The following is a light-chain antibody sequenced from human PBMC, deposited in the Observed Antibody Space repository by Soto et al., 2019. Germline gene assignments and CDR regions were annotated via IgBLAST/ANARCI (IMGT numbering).Light chain of an antibody. Sequence: DIQMTQSPSTLSASVGDRVTITCRASQSISSWLAWYQQKPGKAPKLLIYDASSLESGVPSRFGGRGSGTEFPLTISSLQPDDFATYYCQQYNSYGWTFGQGTKVEIK. CDR2: DAS. CDR3: QQYNSYGWT. CDR1: QSISSW. V-gene: IGKV1-5*01. J-gene: IGKJ1*01.